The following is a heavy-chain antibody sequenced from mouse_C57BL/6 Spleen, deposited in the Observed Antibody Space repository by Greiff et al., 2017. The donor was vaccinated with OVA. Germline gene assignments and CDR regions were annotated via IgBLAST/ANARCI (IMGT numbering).Heavy chain of an antibody. J-gene: IGHJ2*01. V-gene: IGHV1-53*01. CDR3: ARENMWGYYVDY. CDR2: INPSNGGT. CDR1: GYTFTSYW. Sequence: QVQLQQPGTELVKPAASVTLSCKASGYTFTSYWMHWVKQRPGQGLEWIGNINPSNGGTNYNEKFKSKATLTVDKSSSTTYMQLSSLTSEDSAVYECARENMWGYYVDYWGQGTTLTVSS. D-gene: IGHD5-2*01.